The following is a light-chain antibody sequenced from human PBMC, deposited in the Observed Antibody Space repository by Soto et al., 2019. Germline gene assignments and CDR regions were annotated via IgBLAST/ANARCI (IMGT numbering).Light chain of an antibody. CDR1: QSISSW. Sequence: DIEMTDAPSTLSASLGDRVTISCRPSQSISSWLAWYQQKAGKAPKLLIYDASSLESGVPSRFSGSRSGTEFTLTISSLQPDAFAPYYCQQSYTSRHTFGLGTRLEI. CDR3: QQSYTSRHT. CDR2: DAS. V-gene: IGKV1-5*01. J-gene: IGKJ5*01.